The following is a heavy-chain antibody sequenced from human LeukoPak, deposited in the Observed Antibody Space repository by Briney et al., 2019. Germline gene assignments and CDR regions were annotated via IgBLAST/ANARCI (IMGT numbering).Heavy chain of an antibody. CDR2: ISSSSSYI. Sequence: GGSLRLSCAASGFTFSSYSMNWVRQAPGKGLGWVSSISSSSSYIYYADSVKGRFTISRDNAKNSLYLQMNSLRAEDTAVYYCARESGIAAAGTFDPWGQGTLVTVSS. CDR1: GFTFSSYS. D-gene: IGHD6-13*01. J-gene: IGHJ5*02. CDR3: ARESGIAAAGTFDP. V-gene: IGHV3-21*01.